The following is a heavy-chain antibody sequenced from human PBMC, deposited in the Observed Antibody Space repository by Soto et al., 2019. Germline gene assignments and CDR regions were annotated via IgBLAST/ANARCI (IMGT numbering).Heavy chain of an antibody. CDR3: ATVASTHFDS. CDR2: FFYGGRT. J-gene: IGHJ4*02. D-gene: IGHD1-1*01. CDR1: GGSISSPSYN. V-gene: IGHV4-39*01. Sequence: QVQLQQSGPGLLKPSETLSLTCTVFGGSISSPSYNWGWVRQPPGKGPEWIGSFFYGGRTHYSPSLETPLSISVDTARSQVSLILTSVTAADTAVYYCATVASTHFDSWGQGALVVVSS.